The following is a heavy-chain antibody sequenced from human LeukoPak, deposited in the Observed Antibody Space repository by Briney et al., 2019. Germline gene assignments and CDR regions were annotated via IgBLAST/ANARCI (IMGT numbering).Heavy chain of an antibody. D-gene: IGHD6-6*01. V-gene: IGHV4-39*07. J-gene: IGHJ4*02. CDR1: GDSISSSSSY. CDR3: ARGVGSIAGPY. Sequence: SETLSLTCSVSGDSISSSSSYWGWIRQPPGKGLEWIGEIHHSGNTNYNSSLKSRVTISVDTSKNQISLKLTSVTAADTAVYYCARGVGSIAGPYWGQGTLVIVSS. CDR2: IHHSGNT.